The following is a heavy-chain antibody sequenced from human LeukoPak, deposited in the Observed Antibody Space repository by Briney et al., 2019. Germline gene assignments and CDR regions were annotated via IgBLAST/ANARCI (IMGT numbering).Heavy chain of an antibody. CDR3: ARDEGYCSGGSCSYYGMDV. CDR1: GFTFSSYS. D-gene: IGHD2-15*01. CDR2: ISSSSSYI. J-gene: IGHJ6*02. V-gene: IGHV3-21*01. Sequence: KSGGSLRLSCAASGFTFSSYSINWVRQAPGKGLEWVSSISSSSSYIYYADSVKGRFTISRDNAKNSLYLQMNSLRAEDTAVYYCARDEGYCSGGSCSYYGMDVWGQGTTVTVSS.